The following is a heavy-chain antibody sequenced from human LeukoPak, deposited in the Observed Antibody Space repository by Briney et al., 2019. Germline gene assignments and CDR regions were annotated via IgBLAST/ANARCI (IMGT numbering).Heavy chain of an antibody. CDR3: ARDDGGNSSAFDI. J-gene: IGHJ3*02. CDR2: VSNSGNT. V-gene: IGHV4-59*01. CDR1: GGFINNFD. D-gene: IGHD4-23*01. Sequence: SETLSLTCIVSGGFINNFDWSWIRQPPGKGLEWIGYVSNSGNTNYNPSFRSRFTISVDTSKNQFSLKLTSVTAADTAVYYCARDDGGNSSAFDIWGQGTMVTVSS.